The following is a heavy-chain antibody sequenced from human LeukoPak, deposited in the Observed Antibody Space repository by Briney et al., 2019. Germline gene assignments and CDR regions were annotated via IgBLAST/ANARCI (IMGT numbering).Heavy chain of an antibody. V-gene: IGHV4-59*01. CDR2: IYYSGST. J-gene: IGHJ5*02. CDR1: GGSISSYY. D-gene: IGHD2-2*02. CDR3: ARGSTKDCSSTSCYSWFDP. Sequence: SETLSLTCTVSGGSISSYYWSWIRQPPGKGLEWIGYIYYSGSTNYNPSLKSRVTISVDTSKNQFSLKLSSVTAADTAVYYCARGSTKDCSSTSCYSWFDPWGQGTLVTVSS.